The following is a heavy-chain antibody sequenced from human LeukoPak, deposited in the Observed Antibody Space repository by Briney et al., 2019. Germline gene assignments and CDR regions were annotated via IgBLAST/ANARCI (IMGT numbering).Heavy chain of an antibody. CDR1: GFTFTDFY. Sequence: AGGSLRLSCAASGFTFTDFYMSWIRQAPGKGPEWLSDISRSSTDTNYADSVKGRFTISRDNAKNSLFLQLNSLRAEDTAVYYCARKTYYYDSGSYSKSYYFDYWGQGTLVTVSS. J-gene: IGHJ4*02. CDR3: ARKTYYYDSGSYSKSYYFDY. D-gene: IGHD3-10*01. V-gene: IGHV3-11*06. CDR2: ISRSSTDT.